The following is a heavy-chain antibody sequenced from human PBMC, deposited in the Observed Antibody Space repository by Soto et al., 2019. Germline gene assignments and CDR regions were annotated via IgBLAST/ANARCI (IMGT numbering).Heavy chain of an antibody. CDR2: IYYRGST. V-gene: IGHV4-59*01. CDR1: GGSISSYY. Sequence: QVQLQESGPGLVKPSETLSLTCTVSGGSISSYYWSWIWQPPGKGLEWTGYIYYRGSTNYNPSLKIRVTISVDTSKNQYSLKVSSVSAADTAVCYCASDSGYEREAFDIWGQGTMVTVSS. D-gene: IGHD5-12*01. CDR3: ASDSGYEREAFDI. J-gene: IGHJ3*02.